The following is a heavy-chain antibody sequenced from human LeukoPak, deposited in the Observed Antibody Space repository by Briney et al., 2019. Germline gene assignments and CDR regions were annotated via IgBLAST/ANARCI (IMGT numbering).Heavy chain of an antibody. Sequence: SETLSLTCTVSGVSISSYYWSWIRQPPGKGLELIGYIYYSGSTNYNPSLKSRVTISVHTSKNHLSLKLSSETAADTAVYYFARFAVAAAGTGWFDPWGQGTLVTVSA. V-gene: IGHV4-59*01. D-gene: IGHD6-13*01. J-gene: IGHJ5*02. CDR3: ARFAVAAAGTGWFDP. CDR1: GVSISSYY. CDR2: IYYSGST.